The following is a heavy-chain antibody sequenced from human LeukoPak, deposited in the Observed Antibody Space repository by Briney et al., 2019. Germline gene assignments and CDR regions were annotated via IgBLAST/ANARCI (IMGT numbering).Heavy chain of an antibody. CDR3: AKDLSPITMIVVVTPSRN. CDR2: ISGSGGST. Sequence: GGSLRLSCAASGFTFSSYAMSWVRQAPGKGLEWVSAISGSGGSTYYADSVKGRFTISRDNSKNTLYLQMNSLRAEDTAVYYCAKDLSPITMIVVVTPSRNWGQGTLVTVSS. D-gene: IGHD3-22*01. CDR1: GFTFSSYA. J-gene: IGHJ4*02. V-gene: IGHV3-23*01.